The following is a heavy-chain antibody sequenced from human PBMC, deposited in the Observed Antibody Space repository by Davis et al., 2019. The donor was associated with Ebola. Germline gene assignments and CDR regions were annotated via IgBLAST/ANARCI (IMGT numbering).Heavy chain of an antibody. D-gene: IGHD3-3*01. Sequence: HSQTLSLTCAISGDSVSSDSATWDWIRQSPSRGLEWLGRTYYRSTWIYDYATSMQSRISINPDTPRNQFSLHLHSVTAADTAVYYCARNLSSFWSDDFQRTSIYYGMDVWGQGTTVTVSS. CDR3: ARNLSSFWSDDFQRTSIYYGMDV. CDR1: GDSVSSDSAT. J-gene: IGHJ6*02. V-gene: IGHV6-1*01. CDR2: TYYRSTWIY.